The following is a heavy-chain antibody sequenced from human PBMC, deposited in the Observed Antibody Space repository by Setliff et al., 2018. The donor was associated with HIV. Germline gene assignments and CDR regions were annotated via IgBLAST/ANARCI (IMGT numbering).Heavy chain of an antibody. CDR2: IYTSGST. D-gene: IGHD2-21*02. CDR3: ARSPPLWAYCGGYCSYYFDY. J-gene: IGHJ4*02. V-gene: IGHV4-4*07. Sequence: PSETLSLTCTVSGGSISGYYWSWIRQPAGKGLEWIGRIYTSGSTNYNPSLKSRVTMSVDSSKNQFSLKLTSVTAADTAVYYFARSPPLWAYCGGYCSYYFDYWGQGTLVTVSS. CDR1: GGSISGYY.